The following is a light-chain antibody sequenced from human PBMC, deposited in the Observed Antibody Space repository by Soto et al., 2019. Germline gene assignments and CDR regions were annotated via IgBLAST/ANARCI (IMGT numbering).Light chain of an antibody. CDR3: QQFNTYRWT. V-gene: IGKV3D-20*01. J-gene: IGKJ1*01. CDR1: QSVSSSY. Sequence: EIVLTQSPATLSLSPGERATLSCGASQSVSSSYLAWYQQKPGLAPRLLIYDASTLGSGVPTRFSGSGSGTEFTLTISSLQPDDFAASYCQQFNTYRWTFGQGTKVDIK. CDR2: DAS.